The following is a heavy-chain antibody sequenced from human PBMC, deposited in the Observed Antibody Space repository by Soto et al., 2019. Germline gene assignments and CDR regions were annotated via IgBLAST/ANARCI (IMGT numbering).Heavy chain of an antibody. CDR1: GFTFSSYG. CDR3: ARDPLITGTTSPHFDY. Sequence: GSRRVACAASGFTFSSYGMHWYRQARGKGLEWVAVIWYDGSNKYYADSVKGRFTISRDNSKNPLYLQMNSLRAEDTAVYYCARDPLITGTTSPHFDYWGQGTLVTVSS. D-gene: IGHD1-7*01. V-gene: IGHV3-33*01. CDR2: IWYDGSNK. J-gene: IGHJ4*02.